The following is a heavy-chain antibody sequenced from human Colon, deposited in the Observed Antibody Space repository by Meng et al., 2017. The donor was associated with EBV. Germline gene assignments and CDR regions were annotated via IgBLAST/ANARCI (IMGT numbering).Heavy chain of an antibody. D-gene: IGHD3-22*01. CDR1: GGSISSGGYY. CDR2: IYYSGST. CDR3: ARSAMISAWFDP. V-gene: IGHV4-30-4*01. J-gene: IGHJ5*02. Sequence: VPLERSGPGLVKLSQSLSLTCAVSGGSISSGGYYWSWIRQPPGKGLEWIGYIYYSGSTYYIPSLKSRVTISVDTAKNQFSLKLSSVTAADTAVYYCARSAMISAWFDPWGQGTLVTVSS.